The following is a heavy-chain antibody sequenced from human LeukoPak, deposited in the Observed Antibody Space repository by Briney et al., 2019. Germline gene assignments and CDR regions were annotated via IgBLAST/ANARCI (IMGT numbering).Heavy chain of an antibody. J-gene: IGHJ4*02. CDR1: GYSFSNYW. CDR2: IYVADSDA. CDR3: ARREGGFDY. V-gene: IGHV5-51*01. D-gene: IGHD1-26*01. Sequence: PGESLKISSKGSGYSFSNYWIAWVRQMPGKVLEFMGIIYVADSDARYSPSFQGQVTISADKFISTSYLQWSSLKASDTAMYYCARREGGFDYWGQGTLVTVSS.